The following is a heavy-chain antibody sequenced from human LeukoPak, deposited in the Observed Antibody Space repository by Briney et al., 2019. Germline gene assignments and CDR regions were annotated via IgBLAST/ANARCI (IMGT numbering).Heavy chain of an antibody. CDR2: IIPILGIA. J-gene: IGHJ6*02. CDR3: ASAIIAAAPGGMDV. V-gene: IGHV1-69*04. CDR1: GGTFSSYA. Sequence: ASVKVSCKASGGTFSSYAISWVRQAPGQGLEWMGRIIPILGIANYAQKFQGRVTITADKSTSTAYMELSSLRSEDTAVYYWASAIIAAAPGGMDVWGQGTTVTVSS. D-gene: IGHD6-13*01.